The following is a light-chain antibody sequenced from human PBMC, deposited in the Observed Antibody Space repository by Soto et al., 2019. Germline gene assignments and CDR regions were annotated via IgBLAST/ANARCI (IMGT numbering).Light chain of an antibody. Sequence: QSALTQPRSVSGSPGQSVTISCTGTSSDVGGYNSVSWYQQHPGKAPKLIIYDVSKRPSGVPDRFSGSKSGNTASLTISGLQAEDEADDYCCSYAGSYTFVVFGGGTKLTVL. J-gene: IGLJ2*01. CDR2: DVS. CDR3: CSYAGSYTFVV. V-gene: IGLV2-11*01. CDR1: SSDVGGYNS.